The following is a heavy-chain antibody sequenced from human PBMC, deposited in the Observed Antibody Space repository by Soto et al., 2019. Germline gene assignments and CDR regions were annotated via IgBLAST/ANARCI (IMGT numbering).Heavy chain of an antibody. Sequence: SETLSLTCAVYGGSFSDYYWSWIRQPPGKGLEWIGEINHSGSTNYNPSLKSRATISVDTPKNQFSLKLSSVTAADTAVYYCARGRFCSGGSCYRGLDWFDPWGQGTLVTVSS. D-gene: IGHD2-15*01. J-gene: IGHJ5*02. CDR2: INHSGST. V-gene: IGHV4-34*01. CDR1: GGSFSDYY. CDR3: ARGRFCSGGSCYRGLDWFDP.